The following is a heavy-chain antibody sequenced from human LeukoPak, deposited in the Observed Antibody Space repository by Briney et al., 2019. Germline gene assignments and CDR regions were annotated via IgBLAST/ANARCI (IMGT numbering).Heavy chain of an antibody. CDR3: ASNMVRGTYYFDY. D-gene: IGHD3-10*01. V-gene: IGHV3-33*01. CDR2: IYHDGSNS. J-gene: IGHJ4*02. Sequence: GGSLRRSCAASGFTFSSYVMHWVRQAPGKGLEWVALIYHDGSNSYYADSVKGRLAISRDNSKNTLYLQMNSLRAEDTAVYYCASNMVRGTYYFDYWGQGTLVTVSS. CDR1: GFTFSSYV.